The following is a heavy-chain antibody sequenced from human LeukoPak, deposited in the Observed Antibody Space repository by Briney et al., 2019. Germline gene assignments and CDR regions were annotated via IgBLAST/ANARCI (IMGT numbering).Heavy chain of an antibody. J-gene: IGHJ3*02. CDR2: INPSGGST. V-gene: IGHV1-46*01. CDR3: ARDPSSGGPRDAFDI. CDR1: GDTFTSYY. D-gene: IGHD2-15*01. Sequence: ASVKVSCKASGDTFTSYYMHWVRQPPGQGLEGMGIINPSGGSTSYAQKFQGRVTMTSDMSTRTVYMDLSSLRSEHRAVYYCARDPSSGGPRDAFDIWGEGPMVTVSS.